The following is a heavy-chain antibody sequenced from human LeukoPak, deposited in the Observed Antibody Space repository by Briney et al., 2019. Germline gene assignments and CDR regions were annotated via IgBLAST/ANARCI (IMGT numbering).Heavy chain of an antibody. Sequence: GGSLRLSCAASGFNFNGYYMSWIRQAPGKGLEWLSLISNTGRSIYYADSVKGRFTISRDIATSSLYLQMNSLRADDTAVYCCARGGSRSTYYFDSWGQGTLVTVSS. CDR2: ISNTGRSI. D-gene: IGHD1-26*01. J-gene: IGHJ4*02. V-gene: IGHV3-11*01. CDR1: GFNFNGYY. CDR3: ARGGSRSTYYFDS.